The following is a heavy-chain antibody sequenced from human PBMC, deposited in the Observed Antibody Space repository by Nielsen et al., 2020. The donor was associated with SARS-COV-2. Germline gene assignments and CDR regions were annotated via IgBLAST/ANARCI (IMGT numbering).Heavy chain of an antibody. J-gene: IGHJ3*02. D-gene: IGHD3-10*01. CDR3: ARAKEGSDAFDI. V-gene: IGHV3-13*01. CDR1: GFTFSSYD. Sequence: GESLKISCAASGFTFSSYDMHWVRQATGKGLEWVSAIGTAGDTYYPGSVKGRFTISRENAKNSLYLQMNSLRAGDTAVYYCARAKEGSDAFDIWGQGTMVTVSS. CDR2: IGTAGDT.